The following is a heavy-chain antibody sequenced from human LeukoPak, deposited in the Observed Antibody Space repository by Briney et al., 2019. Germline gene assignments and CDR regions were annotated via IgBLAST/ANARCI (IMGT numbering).Heavy chain of an antibody. CDR2: INHSGST. V-gene: IGHV4-34*01. J-gene: IGHJ4*02. CDR1: GGSFSGYY. CDR3: ARGIVGATRIDY. D-gene: IGHD1-26*01. Sequence: EPSETLSLTCAVYGGSFSGYYWSWIRQPPGKGLEWIGEINHSGSTNYNPSLKSRVTISVDTSKNQFSLKLSSVTAADTAVYYCARGIVGATRIDYWGQGTLVTVSS.